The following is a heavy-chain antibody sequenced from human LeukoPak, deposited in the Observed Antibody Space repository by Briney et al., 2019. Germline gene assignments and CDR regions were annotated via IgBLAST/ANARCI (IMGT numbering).Heavy chain of an antibody. CDR3: ARDQQWLARYWYFDL. J-gene: IGHJ2*01. V-gene: IGHV3-7*01. CDR2: IKQDGSEK. CDR1: GFTFSSYW. Sequence: GGSLRLSCAASGFTFSSYWMSWVRQAPGKGLEWVANIKQDGSEKYYVDSVKGRFTISRDNAKNSLYLQMNSLRAEDTAVYYCARDQQWLARYWYFDLWGRGTLVTVSS. D-gene: IGHD6-19*01.